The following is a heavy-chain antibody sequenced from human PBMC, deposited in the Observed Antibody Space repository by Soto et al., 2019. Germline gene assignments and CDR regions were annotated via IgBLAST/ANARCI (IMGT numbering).Heavy chain of an antibody. V-gene: IGHV4-59*01. CDR2: IYYSGST. CDR1: GGSTSSYY. D-gene: IGHD1-1*01. J-gene: IGHJ3*02. Sequence: SETLSLTCTVSGGSTSSYYWIWIRQPPGKGLEWIGYIYYSGSTNYNPSLKSRVTISVDTSKNQFSLKLSSVTAADTAVYYCARRTGTTLEAFDIWGQGTMVTVSS. CDR3: ARRTGTTLEAFDI.